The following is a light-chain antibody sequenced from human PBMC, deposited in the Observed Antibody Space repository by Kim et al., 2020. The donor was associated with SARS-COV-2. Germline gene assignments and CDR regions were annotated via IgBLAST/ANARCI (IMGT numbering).Light chain of an antibody. CDR3: QQFDSSLWT. J-gene: IGKJ1*01. CDR2: GAS. CDR1: QSVRSSH. Sequence: PVESATLSWRDNQSVRSSHLDWYQPKPGQAPRLVIYGASSRATGIPDRLSGSGSGTDHTLTISRLEPEDFAVYYCQQFDSSLWTFGQGPKVDIK. V-gene: IGKV3-20*01.